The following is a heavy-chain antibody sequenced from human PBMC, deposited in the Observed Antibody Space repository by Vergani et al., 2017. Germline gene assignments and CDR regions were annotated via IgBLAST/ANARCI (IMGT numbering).Heavy chain of an antibody. CDR2: ISYDGSNK. J-gene: IGHJ4*02. CDR1: GFTFSSYA. CDR3: ASRMGNVLLWFGELMSPFDY. D-gene: IGHD3-10*01. V-gene: IGHV3-30-3*01. Sequence: QVQLVESGGGVVQPGRSLRLSCAASGFTFSSYAMHWVRQAPGKVLEWVAVISYDGSNKYYADSVKGRFTISRDNSKNTLYLQMNSLRAEDTAVYYCASRMGNVLLWFGELMSPFDYWGQGTLVTVSS.